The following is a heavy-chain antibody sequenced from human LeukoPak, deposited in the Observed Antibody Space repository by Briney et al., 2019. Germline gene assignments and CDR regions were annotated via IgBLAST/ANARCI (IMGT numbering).Heavy chain of an antibody. CDR2: ISSSGSTI. Sequence: SGGSLRLSCAASGFTFSDYYMSWIRQAPGKGLEWVSYISSSGSTIYYADSVKGRFTISRDNAKNSLYLQMNSLRAEDTAVYYCARSSVHYRSLYYYYYMDVWGKGTTVTVSS. J-gene: IGHJ6*03. CDR1: GFTFSDYY. CDR3: ARSSVHYRSLYYYYYMDV. D-gene: IGHD1-26*01. V-gene: IGHV3-11*01.